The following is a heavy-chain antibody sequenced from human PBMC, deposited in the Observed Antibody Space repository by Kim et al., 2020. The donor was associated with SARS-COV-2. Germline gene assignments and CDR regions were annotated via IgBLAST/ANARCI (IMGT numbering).Heavy chain of an antibody. Sequence: SETLSLTCGVSGGSFSGYYSNWIPQSPGKGLEGIGEVNQSGRSKSNPSPKSRVSISLDTSKNHFSLNLSSVTAADTAVYYCARGHPYVSVGYTYYFDYWG. J-gene: IGHJ4*01. D-gene: IGHD3-10*01. CDR2: VNQSGRS. CDR3: ARGHPYVSVGYTYYFDY. CDR1: GGSFSGYY. V-gene: IGHV4-34*01.